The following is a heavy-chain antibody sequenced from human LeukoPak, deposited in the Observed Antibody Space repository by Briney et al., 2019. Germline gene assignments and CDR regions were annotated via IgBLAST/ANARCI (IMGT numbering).Heavy chain of an antibody. J-gene: IGHJ4*02. CDR2: INWNSGSI. CDR3: ANGRAVAGPFDY. CDR1: GFSFEDYA. Sequence: GGSLRLSCVASGFSFEDYAMHWVRQAPRTSLEWVSGINWNSGSIGYADSVKGRFTISRDNAKNSLYLQMNSLRAEDTALYYCANGRAVAGPFDYWGQGIMVTVSS. D-gene: IGHD6-19*01. V-gene: IGHV3-9*01.